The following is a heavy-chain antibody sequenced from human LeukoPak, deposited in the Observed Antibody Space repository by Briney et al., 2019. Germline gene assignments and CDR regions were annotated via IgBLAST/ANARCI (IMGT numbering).Heavy chain of an antibody. V-gene: IGHV3-7*01. J-gene: IGHJ4*02. CDR2: INQANSEK. CDR3: ARQHDYADF. Sequence: PGGSLRLSCAASGFSFRNYWMSWVRQAPGKGLERVANINQANSEKHYVDSVKGRFTISRDNAENSLFLQMNSLRAEDTAVYYCARQHDYADFWGQGTLVTVSS. CDR1: GFSFRNYW.